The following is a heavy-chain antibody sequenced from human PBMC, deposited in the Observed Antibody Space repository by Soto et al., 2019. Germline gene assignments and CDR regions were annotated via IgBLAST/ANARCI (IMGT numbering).Heavy chain of an antibody. Sequence: GGSLRLSCAASGVIFSAYGMHWVRQAPGEGLEWVAVIGNDGSEKYYAESVKGRFTISRDNSKNTLYLQMNSLRAEDTAVYYCATEDWNERNGMGVWGQGTTVTVSS. D-gene: IGHD1-1*01. J-gene: IGHJ6*02. V-gene: IGHV3-33*01. CDR1: GVIFSAYG. CDR3: ATEDWNERNGMGV. CDR2: IGNDGSEK.